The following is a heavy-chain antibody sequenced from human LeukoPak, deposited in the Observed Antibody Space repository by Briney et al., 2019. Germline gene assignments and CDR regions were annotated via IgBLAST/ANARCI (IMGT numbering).Heavy chain of an antibody. CDR2: IYNSGST. V-gene: IGHV4-61*02. J-gene: IGHJ6*02. Sequence: SETLSLTCVVSGGSISRGSYYWNWIRQPAGKGLEWMGRIYNSGSTNYNPSLKSRVTISVDTSKNQFSLKLSSVTAADTAVYYCARQQGGSYYYYYGMDVWGQGTTVTVSS. CDR1: GGSISRGSYY. CDR3: ARQQGGSYYYYYGMDV. D-gene: IGHD1-26*01.